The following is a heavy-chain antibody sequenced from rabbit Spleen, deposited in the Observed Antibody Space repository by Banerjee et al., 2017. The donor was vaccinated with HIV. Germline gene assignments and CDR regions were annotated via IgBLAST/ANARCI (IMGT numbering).Heavy chain of an antibody. CDR1: GFSFSSSDY. Sequence: QSLEESGGDLVKPGASLTLTCIASGFSFSSSDYICWVRQAPGKGLEWIGCIDTGSGSTHYASWAKGRFTFSKTSSTTVTLQMTSLTAADTATYFCARDLTGVIGWNFGWWGQGTLVTVS. D-gene: IGHD1-1*01. V-gene: IGHV1S40*01. CDR3: ARDLTGVIGWNFGW. CDR2: IDTGSGST. J-gene: IGHJ4*01.